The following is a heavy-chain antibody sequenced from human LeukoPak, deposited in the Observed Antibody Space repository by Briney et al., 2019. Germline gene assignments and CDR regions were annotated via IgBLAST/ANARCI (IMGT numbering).Heavy chain of an antibody. V-gene: IGHV4-61*02. J-gene: IGHJ4*02. Sequence: SETLSLTCTVSSDSISSGSHYWNWIRQPAGTGLEWIGRIYTSGRTYYNPSLKSRVTMSIDTSENQFSLKLSSVTAADTAVYYCARGVWSGYYYYWGQGTLVTVSS. CDR1: SDSISSGSHY. CDR2: IYTSGRT. CDR3: ARGVWSGYYYY. D-gene: IGHD3-3*01.